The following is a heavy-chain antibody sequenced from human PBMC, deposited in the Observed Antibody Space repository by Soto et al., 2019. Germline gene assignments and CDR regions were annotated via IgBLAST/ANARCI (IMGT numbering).Heavy chain of an antibody. J-gene: IGHJ6*02. V-gene: IGHV4-59*01. Sequence: SETLSLTCTVSGGSISSYYWSWIRQPPGKGLEWIGYIYYSGSTNYDPSLKSRVTISVDTSKNQFSLKLSSVTAADTAVYYCARAWGIVVVPAASQYYYYGMDVWGQGTTVTVSS. CDR1: GGSISSYY. CDR2: IYYSGST. CDR3: ARAWGIVVVPAASQYYYYGMDV. D-gene: IGHD2-2*01.